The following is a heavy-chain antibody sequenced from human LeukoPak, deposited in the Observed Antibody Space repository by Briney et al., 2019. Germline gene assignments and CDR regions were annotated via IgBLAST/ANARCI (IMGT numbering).Heavy chain of an antibody. Sequence: SETLSLTCTVSGGSTSSDYWSWIRQSPGKGLEWVGYVYNSGDTGKNPSLKSRVTILLDTSKNQCSLKLTSVSAADTAVYYCARLKLGTYFDLWGRGTLVTVSS. D-gene: IGHD3-16*01. J-gene: IGHJ2*01. CDR3: ARLKLGTYFDL. V-gene: IGHV4-59*08. CDR2: VYNSGDT. CDR1: GGSTSSDY.